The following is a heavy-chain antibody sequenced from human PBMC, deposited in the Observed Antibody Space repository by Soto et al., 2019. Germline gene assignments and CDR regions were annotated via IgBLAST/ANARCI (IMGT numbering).Heavy chain of an antibody. CDR3: ARHRLLRAYCSGGSCYDYGMDV. D-gene: IGHD2-15*01. V-gene: IGHV3-33*01. J-gene: IGHJ6*02. CDR1: GFTFSSYG. Sequence: GGSLRLSCAASGFTFSSYGMHWVRQAPGKGLEWVAVIWYDGSNKYYADSVKGRFTISRDNSKNTLYLQMNSLRAEDTAVYYCARHRLLRAYCSGGSCYDYGMDVWGQGTTVTVSS. CDR2: IWYDGSNK.